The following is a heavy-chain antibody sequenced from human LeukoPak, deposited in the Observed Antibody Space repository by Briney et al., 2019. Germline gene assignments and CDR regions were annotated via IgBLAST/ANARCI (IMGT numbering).Heavy chain of an antibody. V-gene: IGHV3-30*02. J-gene: IGHJ4*02. Sequence: GGSLRLSCAASGFTFSNHGMHWVRQAPGKGLEWVAFIKHDESKIHYADSVKGRLTVSRDTAKNTLYLQMNSLGVEDTAVYFCAKESASFHTSGASFDYWGQGTLVTVSS. D-gene: IGHD3-10*01. CDR1: GFTFSNHG. CDR3: AKESASFHTSGASFDY. CDR2: IKHDESKI.